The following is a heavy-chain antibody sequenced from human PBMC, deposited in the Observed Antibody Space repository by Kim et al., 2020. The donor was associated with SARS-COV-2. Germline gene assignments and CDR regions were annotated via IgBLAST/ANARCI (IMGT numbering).Heavy chain of an antibody. Sequence: VKGRFTISRDNSKNTLYLQMNSLRAEDTAVYYCAKDRREIYDSSGYYQDYWGQGTLVTVSS. V-gene: IGHV3-23*01. J-gene: IGHJ4*02. D-gene: IGHD3-22*01. CDR3: AKDRREIYDSSGYYQDY.